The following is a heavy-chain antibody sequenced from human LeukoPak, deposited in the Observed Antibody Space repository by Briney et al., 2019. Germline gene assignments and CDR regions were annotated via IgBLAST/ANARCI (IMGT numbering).Heavy chain of an antibody. CDR1: GFTFSSYE. Sequence: GGSLRLSCAASGFTFSSYEMNWVRQAPGKGLEWVAVISHDGSNKYYADSVKGRFTISRDNSKNTLYLQMNSLRAEDTAVYYCAKETYYYDSSGYYFFDYWGQGTLVTVSS. V-gene: IGHV3-30*18. CDR3: AKETYYYDSSGYYFFDY. D-gene: IGHD3-22*01. J-gene: IGHJ4*02. CDR2: ISHDGSNK.